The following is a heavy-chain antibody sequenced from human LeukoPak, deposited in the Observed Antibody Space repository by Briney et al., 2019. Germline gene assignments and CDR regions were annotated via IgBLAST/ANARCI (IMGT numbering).Heavy chain of an antibody. J-gene: IGHJ4*02. D-gene: IGHD4-17*01. CDR1: GFSFRSYT. CDR2: ISTSSSSI. V-gene: IGHV3-21*01. CDR3: ARHNIASDGARLFDF. Sequence: GGSLRLSCAASGFSFRSYTMNWVRQAPGKGLEWVSSISTSSSSINYADSLKGRFTISRDNAKNSLYLQMNSLRAEDTAVYYCARHNIASDGARLFDFWGRGTLVAVSS.